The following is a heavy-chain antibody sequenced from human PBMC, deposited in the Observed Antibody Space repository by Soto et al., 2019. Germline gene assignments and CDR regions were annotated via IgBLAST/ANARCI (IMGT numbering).Heavy chain of an antibody. J-gene: IGHJ6*02. V-gene: IGHV3-9*01. CDR2: ISWNSGNI. CDR3: AIVEKGGMDV. CDR1: GFTFHDYA. Sequence: EVQLVESGGGLVQPGRSLRLSCAASGFTFHDYALHWVRQAPGKGLEWVSGISWNSGNIGYADSVKGRFTISRDNAKNSLYLQMNSLRVEDTALYYGAIVEKGGMDVWGQGTTVTVSS. D-gene: IGHD1-1*01.